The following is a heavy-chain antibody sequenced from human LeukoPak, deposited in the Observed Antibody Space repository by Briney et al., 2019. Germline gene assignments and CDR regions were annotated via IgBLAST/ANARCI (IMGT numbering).Heavy chain of an antibody. J-gene: IGHJ5*02. CDR1: ADSVSSNSAA. CDR2: TYYRSKWYN. D-gene: IGHD6-19*01. V-gene: IGHV6-1*01. Sequence: SQTLSLTCAISADSVSSNSAAWNWIRQSPSRGLEWLGRTYYRSKWYNDYAVSVKSRITINPDTSKNQFSLQLNSVTPEDTAVYYCARDQGWSKLEEDNWFDPWGQGTLVTVSS. CDR3: ARDQGWSKLEEDNWFDP.